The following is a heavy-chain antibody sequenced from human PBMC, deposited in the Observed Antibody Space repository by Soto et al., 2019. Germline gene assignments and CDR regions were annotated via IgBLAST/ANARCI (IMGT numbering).Heavy chain of an antibody. CDR1: GFTCKSYA. Sequence: GGSLILSCVASGFTCKSYAMGWVRQAPGKGLEWVSSITATDGNTYYADSVRGRFTISRDNSRNSLFLQMHGLRPEDSALYYCAKDEGTSSTVFDYWGQGTLVNVSS. D-gene: IGHD6-6*01. V-gene: IGHV3-23*01. CDR3: AKDEGTSSTVFDY. CDR2: ITATDGNT. J-gene: IGHJ4*02.